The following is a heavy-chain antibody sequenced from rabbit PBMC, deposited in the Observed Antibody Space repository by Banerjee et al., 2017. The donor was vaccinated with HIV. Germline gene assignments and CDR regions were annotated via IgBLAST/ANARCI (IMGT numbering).Heavy chain of an antibody. CDR1: GFSFSSSGW. Sequence: QEQLEESGGDLVKPEGSLTLTCTASGFSFSSSGWICWVRQAPGKGLEWIACIYISSGSTWYASWAKGRFTISKTSSTTVTLQMTSLTAADTATYFCARDIGYGYENLWGPGTLVTVS. D-gene: IGHD6-1*01. CDR3: ARDIGYGYENL. CDR2: IYISSGST. J-gene: IGHJ4*01. V-gene: IGHV1S45*01.